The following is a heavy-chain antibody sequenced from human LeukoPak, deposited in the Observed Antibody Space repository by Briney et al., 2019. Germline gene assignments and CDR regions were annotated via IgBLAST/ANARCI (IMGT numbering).Heavy chain of an antibody. CDR2: IYYSGST. V-gene: IGHV4-59*01. Sequence: SETLSLTCTVSGGSISSYYWSWIRQPPGKGLDWIGYIYYSGSTNYNPSLKSRVTISVDTSKNQFSLKLRSVTAADTAVYYCARAYYGSGNTYYFDYWGQGTLVTVSS. CDR1: GGSISSYY. D-gene: IGHD3-10*01. CDR3: ARAYYGSGNTYYFDY. J-gene: IGHJ4*02.